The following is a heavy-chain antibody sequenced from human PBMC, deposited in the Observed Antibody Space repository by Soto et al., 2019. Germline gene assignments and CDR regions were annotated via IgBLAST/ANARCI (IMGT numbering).Heavy chain of an antibody. V-gene: IGHV3-23*01. D-gene: IGHD6-19*01. CDR2: ISGSGGST. CDR3: AKDRVTVVGYDVFDI. CDR1: GFTLSSYA. Sequence: EVQLLESGGGLVQPGGSLRLSCAASGFTLSSYAMSWVRQAPGKGLEWVSGISGSGGSTYYADSVKGRFTISRDNSKNTMYLQMNSLRAEDTAVYYCAKDRVTVVGYDVFDIWGQGTMVTVSS. J-gene: IGHJ3*02.